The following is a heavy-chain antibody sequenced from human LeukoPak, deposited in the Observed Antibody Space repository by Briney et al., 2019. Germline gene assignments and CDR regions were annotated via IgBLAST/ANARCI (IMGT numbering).Heavy chain of an antibody. D-gene: IGHD6-6*01. J-gene: IGHJ4*02. CDR2: INPNSGGT. CDR3: ASFWGYSSSSTIVDY. V-gene: IGHV1-2*06. CDR1: GYTFTGYY. Sequence: ASVKVSCKASGYTFTGYYMHWVRQAPGQGLEWMGRINPNSGGTSYAQKFQGRVTMTRDTSISTAYMELSRLRSDDTAVYYCASFWGYSSSSTIVDYWGQGTLVTVSS.